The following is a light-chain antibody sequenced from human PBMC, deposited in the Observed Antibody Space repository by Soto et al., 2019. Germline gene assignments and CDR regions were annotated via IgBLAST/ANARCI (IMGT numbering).Light chain of an antibody. CDR3: QQYKDYTWT. CDR1: QRVDRY. CDR2: DAS. V-gene: IGKV1-5*01. Sequence: DIQMTQSPSTLYASVGDRVSITCRASQRVDRYLAWYQHKPGKAPQLLIYDASRLESGVPSRFSGSGSGTEFTLTISSLQPDDFTTFYCQQYKDYTWTFGQGTKVEV. J-gene: IGKJ1*01.